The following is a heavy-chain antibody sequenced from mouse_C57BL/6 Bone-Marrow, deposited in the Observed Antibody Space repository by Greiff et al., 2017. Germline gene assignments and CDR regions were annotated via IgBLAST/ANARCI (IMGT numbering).Heavy chain of an antibody. V-gene: IGHV1-18*01. Sequence: EVQLQQSGPELVKPGASVKIPCKASGYTFTDYNMDWVKQSHGKSLEWIGDINPNNGGTIYNQKFKGKATLTVDKSSSTAYMELRSLTSEDTAVYYCARFEYYSNYLYAMYYWGQGTSVTVSS. D-gene: IGHD2-5*01. CDR3: ARFEYYSNYLYAMYY. CDR2: INPNNGGT. J-gene: IGHJ4*01. CDR1: GYTFTDYN.